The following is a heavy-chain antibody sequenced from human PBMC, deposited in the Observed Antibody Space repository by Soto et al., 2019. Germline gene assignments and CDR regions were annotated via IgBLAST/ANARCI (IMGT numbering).Heavy chain of an antibody. CDR3: TVRVSGNDLGAA. D-gene: IGHD3-10*01. J-gene: IGHJ4*02. V-gene: IGHV3-72*01. CDR2: SKNKADSYTT. Sequence: EVQLVESGGGLVQPGGSLRLSCAASGFTFSDHYMDWVRQAPGKGLEWVGRSKNKADSYTTEYAASVKGRFTISRDGSKYSLFLQMTSLKTEATAVYFCTVRVSGNDLGAAWGQGSLVTVSS. CDR1: GFTFSDHY.